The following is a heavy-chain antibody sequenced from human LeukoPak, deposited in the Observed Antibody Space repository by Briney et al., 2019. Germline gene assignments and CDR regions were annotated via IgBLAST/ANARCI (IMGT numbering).Heavy chain of an antibody. CDR2: IDRDGSRI. CDR1: GFTFSSYW. D-gene: IGHD4-23*01. Sequence: TRGSLRLSCAVSGFTFSSYWMHWVRQAPGKGLVWVSRIDRDGSRINYADSVKGRFTISRDNGKNTLFLQMNSLRAEDAAVYYCVRGNDYGGPHYWGQGTLVTVSS. J-gene: IGHJ4*02. CDR3: VRGNDYGGPHY. V-gene: IGHV3-74*01.